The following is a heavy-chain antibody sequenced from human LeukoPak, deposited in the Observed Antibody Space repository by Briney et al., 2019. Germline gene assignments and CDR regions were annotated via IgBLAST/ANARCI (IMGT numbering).Heavy chain of an antibody. Sequence: ASVTVSCKASGYTFTGYYMHWVRQAPGQGLEWMGWINPNSGGTNYAQKFQGRVTMTRDTSISTAYMELSRLRSDDTAVYYCGRGRRIVVVVAATGGDWFDPWGQGTLVTVPS. J-gene: IGHJ5*02. D-gene: IGHD2-15*01. CDR2: INPNSGGT. CDR3: GRGRRIVVVVAATGGDWFDP. V-gene: IGHV1-2*02. CDR1: GYTFTGYY.